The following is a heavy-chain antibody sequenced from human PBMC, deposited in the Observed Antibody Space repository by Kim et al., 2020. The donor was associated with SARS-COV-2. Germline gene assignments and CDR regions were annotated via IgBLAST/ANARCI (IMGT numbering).Heavy chain of an antibody. CDR3: ARVRCCFDI. CDR2: GNT. V-gene: IGHV1-18*01. J-gene: IGHJ3*02. Sequence: GNTNYAQKLQGRVTMTTDTSTSTTYMALRSLRSDDTAVYYCARVRCCFDIWAQGTIVTVSS.